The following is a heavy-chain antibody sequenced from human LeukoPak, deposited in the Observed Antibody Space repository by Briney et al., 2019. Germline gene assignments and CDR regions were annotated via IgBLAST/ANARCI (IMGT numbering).Heavy chain of an antibody. Sequence: PGGSLRLSCAASGFTVSSNYMSWVRQAPGKGLEWVSVIYSGGSTYYADSVKGRFTISRDNSKNTLYLQMNSLRAEDTAVYYCARDLKTLSRITGTTSRSFYYMDVWGKGTTVTVSS. D-gene: IGHD1-20*01. CDR2: IYSGGST. CDR3: ARDLKTLSRITGTTSRSFYYMDV. J-gene: IGHJ6*03. CDR1: GFTVSSNY. V-gene: IGHV3-53*01.